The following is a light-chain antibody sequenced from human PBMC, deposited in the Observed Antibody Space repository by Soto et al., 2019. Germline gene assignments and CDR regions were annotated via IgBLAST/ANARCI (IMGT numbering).Light chain of an antibody. CDR2: TAS. Sequence: EIVLTQSPGTLSLSPGERATLSCRASQSLASNYLAWYQQKPGQAPRPPVYTASTRATGIPDRFSGSGSGTDFTLTISRLEPEDFAVYYCQHYESSLPSYTFGQGTKLEVK. CDR1: QSLASNY. CDR3: QHYESSLPSYT. V-gene: IGKV3-20*01. J-gene: IGKJ2*01.